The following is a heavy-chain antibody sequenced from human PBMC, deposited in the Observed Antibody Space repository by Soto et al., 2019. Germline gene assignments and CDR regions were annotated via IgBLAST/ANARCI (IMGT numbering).Heavy chain of an antibody. Sequence: GGSLRLSCVASGFTSTNHWMSWVRLPPGKGLEWVAEIKGDGSEKNYGDSVKGRFTISRDNAKNSVILQMNSLRVEDTAVYYCARDGGLCVRTSFCFDYWGHGILVTVSS. CDR1: GFTSTNHW. CDR2: IKGDGSEK. J-gene: IGHJ4*01. V-gene: IGHV3-7*01. D-gene: IGHD3-3*01. CDR3: ARDGGLCVRTSFCFDY.